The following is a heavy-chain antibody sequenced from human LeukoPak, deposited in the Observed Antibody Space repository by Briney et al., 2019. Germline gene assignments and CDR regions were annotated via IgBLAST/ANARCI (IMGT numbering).Heavy chain of an antibody. CDR2: IRSKAYGGTT. V-gene: IGHV3-49*04. D-gene: IGHD2-2*01. CDR3: TRDPSISTCRILNFDY. Sequence: PGRSLRLSCTASGFTFGDYAMNWVRQAPGKGLEWVGFIRSKAYGGTTEYAASVKGRFTISRDDSKSIAYLQMNSLKTEDTAVYYCTRDPSISTCRILNFDYWGQGTLVTVSS. CDR1: GFTFGDYA. J-gene: IGHJ4*02.